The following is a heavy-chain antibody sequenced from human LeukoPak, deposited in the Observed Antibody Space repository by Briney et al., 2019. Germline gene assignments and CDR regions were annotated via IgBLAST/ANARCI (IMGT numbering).Heavy chain of an antibody. D-gene: IGHD5-18*01. Sequence: PGRSLRLSCVASGFTFDDYAMHWVRQAPGKGLEWVSSITWNSGSIVYADSVKGRFTISRDNAKNSLYLQMNSLRADDMALYYCAKGVGYSYGVAFDIWGQGTKVTVSS. CDR3: AKGVGYSYGVAFDI. CDR2: ITWNSGSI. V-gene: IGHV3-9*03. CDR1: GFTFDDYA. J-gene: IGHJ3*02.